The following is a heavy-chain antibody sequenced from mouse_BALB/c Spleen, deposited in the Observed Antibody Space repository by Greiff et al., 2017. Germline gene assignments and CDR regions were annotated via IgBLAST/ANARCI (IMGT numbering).Heavy chain of an antibody. CDR2: ISYSGST. CDR1: GYSITSDYA. V-gene: IGHV3-2*02. Sequence: EVMLVESGPGLVKPSQSLSLTCTVTGYSITSDYAWNWIRQFPGNKLEWMGYISYSGSTSYNPSLKSRISITRDTSKNQFFLQLNSVTTEDTATYYCARGVRRDYYAMDYWGQGTSVTVSS. CDR3: ARGVRRDYYAMDY. J-gene: IGHJ4*01. D-gene: IGHD2-1*01.